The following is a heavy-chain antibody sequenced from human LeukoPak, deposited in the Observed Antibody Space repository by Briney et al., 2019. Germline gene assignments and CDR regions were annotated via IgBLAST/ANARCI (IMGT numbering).Heavy chain of an antibody. V-gene: IGHV3-21*01. CDR2: ISSSSSYI. CDR3: ARAGCSSSCPLRNNWFDP. D-gene: IGHD6-13*01. Sequence: GGSLRLSCVASGFSFTNAWMSWVRQAPGKGLEWVSSISSSSSYIYYADSVKGRFTISRDNAKNSLYLQMNSLRAEDTAVYYCARAGCSSSCPLRNNWFDPWGQGTLVTVSS. CDR1: GFSFTNAW. J-gene: IGHJ5*02.